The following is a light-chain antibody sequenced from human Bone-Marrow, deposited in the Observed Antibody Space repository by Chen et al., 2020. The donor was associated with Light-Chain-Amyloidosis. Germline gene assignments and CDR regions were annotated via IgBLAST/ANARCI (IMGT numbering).Light chain of an antibody. J-gene: IGLJ2*01. CDR1: DLPTKY. Sequence: SYELTQPPSVSVSPGQTARITCSGDDLPTKYAYWYQQKPGQAPVLVIHRDTERPSGISERFCGSSSGTTATLTSSGVQADDEADYHCQSADSSGTYEVIFGGGTKLTVL. CDR3: QSADSSGTYEVI. V-gene: IGLV3-25*03. CDR2: RDT.